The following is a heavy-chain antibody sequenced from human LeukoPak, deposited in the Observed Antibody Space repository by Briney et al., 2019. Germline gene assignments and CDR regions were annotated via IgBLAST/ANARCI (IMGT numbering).Heavy chain of an antibody. CDR2: ISGSAGGGST. CDR3: ASALFGYGDSYYFDY. V-gene: IGHV3-23*01. CDR1: GFTFSSYA. Sequence: GGSLRLSCAASGFTFSSYAMSWVRQAPGKGLEWVSTISGSAGGGSTDYADSVKGRFTISRDNSKNTLYLQMNSLRAEDTAVYYCASALFGYGDSYYFDYWGQGTLVTVSS. J-gene: IGHJ4*02. D-gene: IGHD4-17*01.